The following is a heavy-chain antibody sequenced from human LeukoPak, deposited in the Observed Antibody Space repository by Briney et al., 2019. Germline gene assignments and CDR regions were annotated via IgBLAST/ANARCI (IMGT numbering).Heavy chain of an antibody. CDR3: ARRITIFGVVIKGSAFDI. J-gene: IGHJ3*02. V-gene: IGHV4-34*01. CDR1: GGSFSGYY. Sequence: SEILSLTCAVYGGSFSGYYWSWIRQPPGKGLEWIGEINHSGSTNYNPSLKSRVTISVDTSKNQFSLKLSSVTAADTAVYYCARRITIFGVVIKGSAFDIWGQGTMVTVSS. CDR2: INHSGST. D-gene: IGHD3-3*01.